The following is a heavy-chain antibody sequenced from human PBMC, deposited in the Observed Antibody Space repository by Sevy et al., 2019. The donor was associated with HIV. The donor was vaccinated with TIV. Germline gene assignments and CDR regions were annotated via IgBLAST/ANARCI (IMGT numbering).Heavy chain of an antibody. J-gene: IGHJ4*01. D-gene: IGHD3-16*02. CDR3: ARAGRLRLGELSSGPDY. CDR2: ISYDGNK. V-gene: IGHV3-30*03. Sequence: GGSLRLSCTASGFNFNTYGMHWVRQAPGKGLEWLAIISYDGNKYYADSVEGRFTISRDNSRNTLYLEMNSLKSEDTAVFHCARAGRLRLGELSSGPDYWGPEPWSPSPQ. CDR1: GFNFNTYG.